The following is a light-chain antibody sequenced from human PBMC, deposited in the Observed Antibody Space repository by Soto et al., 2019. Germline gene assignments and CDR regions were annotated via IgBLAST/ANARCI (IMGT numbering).Light chain of an antibody. CDR3: SSYTSSNSYV. CDR2: DVS. V-gene: IGLV2-14*01. CDR1: SSDVGAYNS. J-gene: IGLJ1*01. Sequence: QSVLTQPASVSGSPGQSIAISCTGTSSDVGAYNSVSWYQQYPGKAPKLMIHDVSNRPSGVSDRFSGSKSGNTASLTISGLQAEDEADSYCSSYTSSNSYVFGSGTKVTV.